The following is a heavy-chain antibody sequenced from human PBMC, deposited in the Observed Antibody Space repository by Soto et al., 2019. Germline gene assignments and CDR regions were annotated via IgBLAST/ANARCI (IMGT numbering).Heavy chain of an antibody. J-gene: IGHJ6*02. CDR1: GFCFGNYA. CDR2: ISGGDGTT. CDR3: VKDWTGGRCPCMDV. V-gene: IGHV3-23*01. Sequence: EVPVLESGGGLVQPGGSLRLSCAASGFCFGNYAMTWVRQAPGKGLEWISSISGGDGTTYYPDSVKGRFTISRDNSKNTVSLQMNSLRVEDTAVYYCVKDWTGGRCPCMDVWGQGTTVTVSS. D-gene: IGHD2-8*02.